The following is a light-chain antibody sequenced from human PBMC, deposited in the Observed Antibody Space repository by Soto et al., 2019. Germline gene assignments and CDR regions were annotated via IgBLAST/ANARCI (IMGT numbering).Light chain of an antibody. V-gene: IGLV1-40*01. Sequence: QSVLTQPPSVSGAPGQRVTISCTGSSSNIGAGYDVHWYQQLPGTAPKLLIYTNSSRPSGVPGRFSGSKSGTSASLAITGLQAEDEAAYSCQSYDSSLRGSVFGTGTKLTVL. CDR2: TNS. CDR1: SSNIGAGYD. CDR3: QSYDSSLRGSV. J-gene: IGLJ1*01.